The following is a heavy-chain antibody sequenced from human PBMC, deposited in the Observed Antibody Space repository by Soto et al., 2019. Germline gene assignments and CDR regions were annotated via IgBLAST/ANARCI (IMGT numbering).Heavy chain of an antibody. V-gene: IGHV3-23*01. CDR1: GFTFSSYA. CDR3: AKPGRELPRRGYFDY. Sequence: GGSLRLSCAASGFTFSSYAMSWVRQAPGKGLEWVSAISGSGGSTYYADSVKGRFTISRDNSKNTLYLQMNSLRAEDTAVYYCAKPGRELPRRGYFDYWGQGTLVTVSS. CDR2: ISGSGGST. J-gene: IGHJ4*02. D-gene: IGHD1-26*01.